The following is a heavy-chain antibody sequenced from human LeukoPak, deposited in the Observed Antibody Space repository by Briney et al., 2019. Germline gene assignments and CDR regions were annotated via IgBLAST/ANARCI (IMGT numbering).Heavy chain of an antibody. CDR1: GGSISSYY. Sequence: SETLSLTCTVSGGSISSYYWSWIRQPPGKGLEWIGYIYYSGSTNYNPSLKRRVTISVDTSKNQFSLKLSAVPAADTAVYYCARLTWFGELGFDPWGQGTLVTVSS. D-gene: IGHD3-10*01. V-gene: IGHV4-59*08. J-gene: IGHJ5*02. CDR2: IYYSGST. CDR3: ARLTWFGELGFDP.